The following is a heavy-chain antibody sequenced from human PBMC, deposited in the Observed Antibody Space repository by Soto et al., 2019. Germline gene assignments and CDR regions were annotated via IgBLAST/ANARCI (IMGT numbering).Heavy chain of an antibody. CDR3: ARDRSGSVPAAMDYYYYGMDG. CDR2: IVASSGNT. CDR1: GFTFTSSA. V-gene: IGHV1-58*02. Sequence: ASFEVSRKASGFTFTSSAIHCVRQARGQRLERIGWIVASSGNTNYAQKFQDRVTMTTDISTSTAYMELRSLRSDDTAVYYCARDRSGSVPAAMDYYYYGMDGWGQGTTVTVS. D-gene: IGHD2-2*01. J-gene: IGHJ6*02.